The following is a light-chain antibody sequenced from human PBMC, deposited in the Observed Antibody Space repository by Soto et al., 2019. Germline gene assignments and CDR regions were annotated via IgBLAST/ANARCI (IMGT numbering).Light chain of an antibody. Sequence: AIQMTQSPSSLSASVADRVTITCRASQGMRNDLGWYQQKPGKAPKFLIYAASSLQSGVPSRFSGSGSGTDFTLTISSLQPEDFATYYCLRDYNYPLTFGPGTKVDIK. CDR2: AAS. J-gene: IGKJ3*01. CDR3: LRDYNYPLT. V-gene: IGKV1-6*01. CDR1: QGMRND.